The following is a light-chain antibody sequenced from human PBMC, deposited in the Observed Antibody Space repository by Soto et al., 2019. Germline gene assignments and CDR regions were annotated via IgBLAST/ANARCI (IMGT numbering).Light chain of an antibody. CDR2: EVS. CDR3: AAWDDSLSGPV. V-gene: IGLV2-14*01. CDR1: SSDIGGYNY. Sequence: QSVLTQPASVSGSRGQSITISCTGTSSDIGGYNYVSWYQQHPGKVPKLMIYEVSNRPSGVSNRFSGSKSGNTASLAISGLRSEDEADYYCAAWDDSLSGPVFGGGTKLTVL. J-gene: IGLJ3*02.